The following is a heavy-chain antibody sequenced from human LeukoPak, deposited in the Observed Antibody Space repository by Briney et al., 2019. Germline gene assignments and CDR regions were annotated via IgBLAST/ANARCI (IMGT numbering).Heavy chain of an antibody. CDR2: INPGGDNT. Sequence: ASVKVSCKASGYTFTNYYIHWVRQAPGQGLEWMGLINPGGDNTDYAQNFQSRVTMTRDTSTSTVYMGLSSLRSEDTAVYYCARIRDGYNDAYDIWGQGTMVTVSS. D-gene: IGHD5-24*01. CDR1: GYTFTNYY. V-gene: IGHV1-46*01. J-gene: IGHJ3*02. CDR3: ARIRDGYNDAYDI.